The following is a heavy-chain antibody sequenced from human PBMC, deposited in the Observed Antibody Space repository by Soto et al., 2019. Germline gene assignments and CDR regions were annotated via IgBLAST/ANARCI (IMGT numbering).Heavy chain of an antibody. CDR1: AGTFVNYA. D-gene: IGHD2-8*02. V-gene: IGHV1-69*18. CDR3: ERVALMGVLLVGVDS. J-gene: IGHJ4*02. Sequence: QVQLVQSGAEVKKPGWSVKVSCEASAGTFVNYAITWVRQAPGQGLELMGTITPMVGTTYNAQNVNGRVTFTADECTSTVFKEISGLICKDTAVYYCERVALMGVLLVGVDSWGQGTLVTVSS. CDR2: ITPMVGTT.